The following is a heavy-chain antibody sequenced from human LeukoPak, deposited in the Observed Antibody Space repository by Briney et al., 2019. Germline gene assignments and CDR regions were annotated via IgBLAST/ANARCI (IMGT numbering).Heavy chain of an antibody. J-gene: IGHJ6*02. Sequence: GGSLRLSCAASGFTFSSYGMHWVRQAPGKGLEWVAVISYDGSNKYYADSVKGRFTISRDNSKNTLYLQMNSLRAEDTAVYYCAKDRKGWVAATRWIRHYYYYGMDVWGQGTTVPVSS. CDR2: ISYDGSNK. V-gene: IGHV3-30*18. CDR3: AKDRKGWVAATRWIRHYYYYGMDV. CDR1: GFTFSSYG. D-gene: IGHD2-15*01.